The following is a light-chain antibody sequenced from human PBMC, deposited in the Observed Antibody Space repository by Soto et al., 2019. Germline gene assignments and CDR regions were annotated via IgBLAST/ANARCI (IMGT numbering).Light chain of an antibody. CDR1: QSVSARF. J-gene: IGKJ2*01. CDR3: QQYGSSPYT. V-gene: IGKV3-20*01. Sequence: EIVLTQSPGTLSLSPGERATLSCRASQSVSARFFAWYQQKPGQAPRVLIYSASNRATGIPDRFSGSGSGTDFTLTISRLEPEDCAVYYCQQYGSSPYTFGQGTKREIK. CDR2: SAS.